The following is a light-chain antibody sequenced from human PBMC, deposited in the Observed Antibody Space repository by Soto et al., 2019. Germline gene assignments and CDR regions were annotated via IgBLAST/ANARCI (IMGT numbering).Light chain of an antibody. CDR3: QKYNSAPWT. V-gene: IGKV1-27*01. J-gene: IGKJ1*01. CDR1: QGISTY. CDR2: AAS. Sequence: DIQMTQSPSSLSASVGDRVTITCRASQGISTYLAWYQQKPGKVPKLLIYAASTLQSGVPSRLSGSGSGTDFTLTISSLQPEDVATYYCQKYNSAPWTFGQGTKVEIK.